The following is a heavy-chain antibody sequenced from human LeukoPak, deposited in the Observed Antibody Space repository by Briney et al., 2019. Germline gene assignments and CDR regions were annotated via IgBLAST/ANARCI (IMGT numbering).Heavy chain of an antibody. CDR2: VNSDGGSA. Sequence: PGGSLRLSCVASGLMFSNYAMNWVRQAPGKGLVWVSRVNSDGGSATYADSVKGRFTISRDNARNTLYLQMNSLRAEDTAVFYCARGRYYVMDVWGQGTTVTVSS. CDR3: ARGRYYVMDV. V-gene: IGHV3-74*01. CDR1: GLMFSNYA. J-gene: IGHJ6*02.